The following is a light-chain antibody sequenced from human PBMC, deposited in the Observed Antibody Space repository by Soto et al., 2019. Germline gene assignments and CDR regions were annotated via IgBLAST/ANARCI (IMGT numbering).Light chain of an antibody. CDR3: ETWDSNTRV. CDR1: GGHSSYI. Sequence: QPVLTQSSSASASLGSSVKLTCTLSGGHSSYIIAWHQQEPGKAPRYLMNLEGSGTYNKGSGVPDRFSGSSSGADRYLTISNLQFEDEADYYCETWDSNTRVFGGGTQLTVL. J-gene: IGLJ3*02. CDR2: LEGSGTY. V-gene: IGLV4-60*02.